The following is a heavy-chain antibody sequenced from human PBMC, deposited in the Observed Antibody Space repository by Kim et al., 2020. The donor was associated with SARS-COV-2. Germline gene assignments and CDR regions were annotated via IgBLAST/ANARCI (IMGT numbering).Heavy chain of an antibody. D-gene: IGHD3-16*01. V-gene: IGHV4-39*01. J-gene: IGHJ5*02. CDR2: IHYSGYT. CDR1: GGSISTAYYY. Sequence: SETLSLTCTVSGGSISTAYYYWGWIRQSPGKGLQWIGDIHYSGYTYYNPSLNSRVSISVDTSKNQFSLKLTSLSAADTALYYCARSVELPGWSYVRGLDPWGQGTPVTVSS. CDR3: ARSVELPGWSYVRGLDP.